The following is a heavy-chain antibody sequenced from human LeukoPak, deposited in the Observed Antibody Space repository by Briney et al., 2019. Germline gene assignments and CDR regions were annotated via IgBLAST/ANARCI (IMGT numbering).Heavy chain of an antibody. CDR3: ARAREWCSSTSCYDDAFDI. CDR2: ISSSSSYI. V-gene: IGHV3-21*01. CDR1: GFTFSSYS. J-gene: IGHJ3*02. Sequence: PGGSLRLPCAASGFTFSSYSMNWVRQAPGKGLEWVSSISSSSSYIYYADSVKGRFTISRDNAKNSLYLQMNSLRAEDTAVYYCARAREWCSSTSCYDDAFDIWGQGTMVTVSS. D-gene: IGHD2-2*01.